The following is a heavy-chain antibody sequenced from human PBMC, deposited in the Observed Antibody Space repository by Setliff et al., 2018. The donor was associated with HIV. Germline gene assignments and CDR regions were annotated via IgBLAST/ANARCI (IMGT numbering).Heavy chain of an antibody. CDR3: ARKYCTNGVCYKTGEFDY. J-gene: IGHJ4*02. Sequence: VKVSCKASGGTFSSYAISWVRQAPGQGLEWMGRIIPIFGTANYAQKFQGRVTITADESTSTAYMELSSLRSDDTAVYYCARKYCTNGVCYKTGEFDYWGQGALVTVSS. CDR2: IIPIFGTA. CDR1: GGTFSSYA. V-gene: IGHV1-69*15. D-gene: IGHD2-8*01.